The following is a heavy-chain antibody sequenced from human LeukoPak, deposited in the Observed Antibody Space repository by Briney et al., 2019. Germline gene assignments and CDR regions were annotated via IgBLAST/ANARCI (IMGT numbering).Heavy chain of an antibody. CDR2: LNEDGSKT. CDR1: GFFFSSYW. J-gene: IGHJ4*02. Sequence: QPGGSLRLSCETSGFFFSSYWMTWVRQAPGKGLDWVATLNEDGSKTYYADSVRGRFTISRDNTKNSVYLQMNSLRAEDTALYYCTITHDFWGLGTMVTVSS. V-gene: IGHV3-7*01. CDR3: TITHDF.